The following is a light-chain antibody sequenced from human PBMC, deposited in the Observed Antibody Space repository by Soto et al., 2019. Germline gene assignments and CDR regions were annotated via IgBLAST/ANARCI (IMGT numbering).Light chain of an antibody. CDR3: SSYTTSNTRQIV. J-gene: IGLJ1*01. V-gene: IGLV2-14*03. CDR1: SSDVGGYNY. Sequence: QSVLTQPASVSGSPGQSITISCTGTSSDVGGYNYVSWYQHHPGKAPKLMIYDVSNRPSGVSNRFSGSKSGNTSYLTISGLQPEDEADYYCSSYTTSNTRQIVLGTGTKLTVL. CDR2: DVS.